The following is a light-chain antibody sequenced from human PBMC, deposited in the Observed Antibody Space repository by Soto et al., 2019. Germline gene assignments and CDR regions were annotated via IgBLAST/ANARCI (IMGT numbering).Light chain of an antibody. Sequence: DIQMTQSPSSVSASVEDRVTITCRPSQGIGNSLAWYQQKPGKVPKLLIFAASTLQSGVPSRFSGSGSGTEFTLTISSLQPEDVATYYCQNYETAPLTFGPGTTVDI. CDR3: QNYETAPLT. CDR2: AAS. CDR1: QGIGNS. V-gene: IGKV1-27*01. J-gene: IGKJ3*01.